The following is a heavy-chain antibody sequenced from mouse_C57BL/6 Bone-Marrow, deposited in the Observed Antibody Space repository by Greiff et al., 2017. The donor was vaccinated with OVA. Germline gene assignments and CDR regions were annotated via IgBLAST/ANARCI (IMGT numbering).Heavy chain of an antibody. D-gene: IGHD2-1*01. J-gene: IGHJ3*01. V-gene: IGHV1-80*01. CDR3: ARSYGNYPWFAY. Sequence: VQLQQSGAELVKPGASVKISCKASGYAFSSYWMNWVKQRPGKGLEWIGQIYPGDGDTNYNGKFKGKATLTADKSSSTAYLQLSSLTSEDSAVYFCARSYGNYPWFAYWGQGTLVTVSA. CDR2: IYPGDGDT. CDR1: GYAFSSYW.